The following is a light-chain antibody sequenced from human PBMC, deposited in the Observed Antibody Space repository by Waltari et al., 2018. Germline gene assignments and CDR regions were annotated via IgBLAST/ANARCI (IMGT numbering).Light chain of an antibody. CDR1: QSLLHSSGNTF. CDR2: LVS. Sequence: DIVMTQSPLPLSVPPGETASISCTSSQSLLHSSGNTFLDWYLQKPGQSPQLLIYLVSNRASGVPDRFSGSGSGTDFTLKISRVEAEDVGVYFCMQARQTPWTFGQGTKVEIK. V-gene: IGKV2-28*01. CDR3: MQARQTPWT. J-gene: IGKJ1*01.